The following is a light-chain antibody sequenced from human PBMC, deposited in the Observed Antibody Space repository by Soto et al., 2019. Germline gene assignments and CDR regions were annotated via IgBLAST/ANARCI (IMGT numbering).Light chain of an antibody. CDR1: SSNIGSDY. CDR2: TDD. CDR3: AAWDGRRSALV. Sequence: QSVLTQPPSASGTPGQRVTSYCSGSSSNIGSDYLYWYQQLPGTAPKLLIYTDDQRPSGIPDRFSGSKSGTSASLAISGLRSEDAADYWCAAWDGRRSALVFGGGTKLTVL. V-gene: IGLV1-47*02. J-gene: IGLJ3*02.